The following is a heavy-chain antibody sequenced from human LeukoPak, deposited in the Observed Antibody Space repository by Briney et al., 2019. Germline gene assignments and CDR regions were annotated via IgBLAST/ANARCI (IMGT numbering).Heavy chain of an antibody. D-gene: IGHD6-19*01. J-gene: IGHJ4*02. Sequence: GGSLRLSCAASGFTFSCYSMNWVRQAPGKGLEWVSSISSSSSYIYYADSVKGRFTISRDNAKNSLYLQMNSLRAEDTAVYYCARVAVAAFDYWGQGTLVTVSS. V-gene: IGHV3-21*01. CDR1: GFTFSCYS. CDR3: ARVAVAAFDY. CDR2: ISSSSSYI.